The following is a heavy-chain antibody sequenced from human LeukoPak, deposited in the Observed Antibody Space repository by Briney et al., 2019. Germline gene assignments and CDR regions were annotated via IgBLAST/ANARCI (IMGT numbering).Heavy chain of an antibody. J-gene: IGHJ5*01. CDR1: GFTLSTYG. V-gene: IGHV3-30*03. CDR2: ISKDGSNK. CDR3: ARGKNIWNYRSWFDS. D-gene: IGHD1-7*01. Sequence: GGSLRLSCAASGFTLSTYGMHWVRPAPGRGLEWVAVISKDGSNKYYVDSVKGRFTISRDNSKNTLYLQMNSLTVEDTAVYYCARGKNIWNYRSWFDSWGQGTLVTVSS.